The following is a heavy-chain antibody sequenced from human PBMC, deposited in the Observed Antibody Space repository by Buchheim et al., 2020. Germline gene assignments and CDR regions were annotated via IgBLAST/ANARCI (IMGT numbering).Heavy chain of an antibody. V-gene: IGHV1-69*02. CDR1: GGTFSSYT. J-gene: IGHJ5*02. D-gene: IGHD6-19*01. CDR3: AGHGTSYSSEEGWFDP. Sequence: QVQLVQSGAEVKKPGSSVKVSCKASGGTFSSYTISWVRQAPGQGLEWMGRIIPILGIANYAQKFQGRVTITADKSTSTPYMELSSLRSEDTAVYYCAGHGTSYSSEEGWFDPWGQGTL. CDR2: IIPILGIA.